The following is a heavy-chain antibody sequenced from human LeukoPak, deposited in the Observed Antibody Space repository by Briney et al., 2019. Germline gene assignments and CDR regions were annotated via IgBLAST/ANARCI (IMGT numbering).Heavy chain of an antibody. CDR1: GFTFSSYS. D-gene: IGHD3-10*01. V-gene: IGHV3-21*04. CDR2: ISSSSSYI. Sequence: HPGGSLRLSCAASGFTFSSYSMNWVRQAPGKGLEWVSSISSSSSYIYYADSVKGRFTISRDNSKNTLYLQMNSLRAEDTAVYYCARDRGGDGDNGYFHYGPEAFDIWGQGTMVTVSS. CDR3: ARDRGGDGDNGYFHYGPEAFDI. J-gene: IGHJ3*02.